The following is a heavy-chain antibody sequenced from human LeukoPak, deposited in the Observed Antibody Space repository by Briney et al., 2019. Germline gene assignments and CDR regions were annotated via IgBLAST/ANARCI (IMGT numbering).Heavy chain of an antibody. D-gene: IGHD3-22*01. Sequence: SLRLSCXASGFTFSSYGMHWVRQAPGKGLEWVAVIWYDGSNKYYADSVKGRFTISRDNSKNTLYLQMNSLRAEDTAVYYCARSYYDSSGSFDYWGQGTLVTVSS. CDR1: GFTFSSYG. J-gene: IGHJ4*02. CDR2: IWYDGSNK. V-gene: IGHV3-33*01. CDR3: ARSYYDSSGSFDY.